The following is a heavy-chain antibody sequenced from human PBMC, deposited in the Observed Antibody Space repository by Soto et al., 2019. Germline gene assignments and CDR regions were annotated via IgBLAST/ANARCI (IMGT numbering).Heavy chain of an antibody. CDR1: GYTFSNYG. CDR3: SRFIMVGGWFDPNYYHGMDV. Sequence: QVQLVQSGAEVKKPGASVTVSCKTSGYTFSNYGINWVRQAPGQGLEWMGWISGYNGNTNYAQTVQGRVTITTDTSTGTVDMELRSLKSDATAIYYCSRFIMVGGWFDPNYYHGMDVWGQGTTVTVSS. V-gene: IGHV1-18*01. D-gene: IGHD6-19*01. CDR2: ISGYNGNT. J-gene: IGHJ6*02.